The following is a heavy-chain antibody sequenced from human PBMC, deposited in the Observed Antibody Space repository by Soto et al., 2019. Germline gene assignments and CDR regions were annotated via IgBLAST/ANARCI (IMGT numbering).Heavy chain of an antibody. CDR3: ARNLRETGYSSGWYGNYYYGMDV. CDR1: GYTFTSYG. J-gene: IGHJ6*02. V-gene: IGHV1-18*01. D-gene: IGHD6-19*01. CDR2: ISAYNGNT. Sequence: QVELVQSGAEVKKPGASVKVSCKASGYTFTSYGISWVRQAPGQGLEWMGWISAYNGNTNYAQKLQGRVTMTTDTSTSTAYMELRSLISDDTAVYYCARNLRETGYSSGWYGNYYYGMDVWGQGTTVTVSS.